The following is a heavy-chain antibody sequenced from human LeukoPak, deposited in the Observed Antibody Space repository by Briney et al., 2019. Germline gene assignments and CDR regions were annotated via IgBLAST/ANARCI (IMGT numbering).Heavy chain of an antibody. Sequence: SVKVSCKAFGGTFSSYAISWVRQAPGQGLEWMGRIIPILGIANYAQKFQGRVTITADKSTSTAYMELSSLRSEDTAVYYCARSTYYYDSSGYYGDAFDIWGQGTMVTVSS. D-gene: IGHD3-22*01. J-gene: IGHJ3*02. CDR1: GGTFSSYA. CDR2: IIPILGIA. V-gene: IGHV1-69*04. CDR3: ARSTYYYDSSGYYGDAFDI.